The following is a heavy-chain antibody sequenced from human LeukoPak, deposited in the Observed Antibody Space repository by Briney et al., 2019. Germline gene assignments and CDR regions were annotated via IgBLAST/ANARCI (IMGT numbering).Heavy chain of an antibody. Sequence: GGSLRLSCAASGFTVSSNYMSWVRQAPGKGLEWVSVIYSGGSTYYADSVKGRFTISRDNSKNTLYLQMNSLGAEDTAVYYCARDSSSWYGGDYWGQGALVTVSS. CDR3: ARDSSSWYGGDY. J-gene: IGHJ4*02. CDR2: IYSGGST. D-gene: IGHD6-13*01. CDR1: GFTVSSNY. V-gene: IGHV3-66*01.